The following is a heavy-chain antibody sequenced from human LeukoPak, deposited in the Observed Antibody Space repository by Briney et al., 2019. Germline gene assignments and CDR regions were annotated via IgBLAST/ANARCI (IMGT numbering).Heavy chain of an antibody. CDR3: ARVRPDTWYFDL. CDR1: GASISSYY. CDR2: IYYSGNT. J-gene: IGHJ2*01. Sequence: SETLSLTCTVPGASISSYYWSWIRQPPGKGLEWIGYIYYSGNTNQNPSLKSRVTIPIDTSKNQFSLRLSSVTAADTAVYYCARVRPDTWYFDLWGRGTLVTVSS. V-gene: IGHV4-59*01.